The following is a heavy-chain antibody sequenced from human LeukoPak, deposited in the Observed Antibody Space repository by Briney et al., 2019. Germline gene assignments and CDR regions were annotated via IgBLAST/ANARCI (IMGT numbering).Heavy chain of an antibody. CDR3: AKDRTIV. Sequence: PGRSLRLSCAASGFTFSSYGMHWVRQAPGKGLEWVAVISYDGSNKYYADSVKGRFTISRDNSKNTLYLQMNSLRAEDTAVYYCAKDRTIVWGQGTTVTVSS. CDR2: ISYDGSNK. CDR1: GFTFSSYG. D-gene: IGHD1-1*01. V-gene: IGHV3-30*18. J-gene: IGHJ6*02.